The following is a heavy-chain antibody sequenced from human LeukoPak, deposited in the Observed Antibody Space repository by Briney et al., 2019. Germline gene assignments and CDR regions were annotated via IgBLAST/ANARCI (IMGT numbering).Heavy chain of an antibody. V-gene: IGHV3-30*03. CDR2: ISYDGSNK. CDR3: ARDREFLLQH. J-gene: IGHJ1*01. Sequence: GGSLRLSCAASGFTFSSYGMHWVRQAPGKGLEWVAVISYDGSNKYYADSVKGRFTISRDNAKNSLYLQMNSLRAEDTAVYYCARDREFLLQHWGQGTLVTVSS. CDR1: GFTFSSYG. D-gene: IGHD3-10*01.